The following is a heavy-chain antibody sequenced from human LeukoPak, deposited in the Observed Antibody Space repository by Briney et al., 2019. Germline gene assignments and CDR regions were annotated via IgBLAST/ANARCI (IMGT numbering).Heavy chain of an antibody. CDR1: GGSISGYY. D-gene: IGHD6-13*01. V-gene: IGHV4-59*08. Sequence: SETLSLTCTVSGGSISGYYWSWIRQPPGKGLELIGYIYNSGSTNYNPSLKSRVTISIDTSKNQFSLELSSVTAADTAVYYCARRGSSSWYYFDYWGQGTLVTVSS. CDR3: ARRGSSSWYYFDY. CDR2: IYNSGST. J-gene: IGHJ4*02.